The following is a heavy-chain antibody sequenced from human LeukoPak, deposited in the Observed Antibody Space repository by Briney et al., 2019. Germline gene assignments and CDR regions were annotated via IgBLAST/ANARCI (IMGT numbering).Heavy chain of an antibody. CDR2: ISSSSSTI. J-gene: IGHJ6*03. CDR1: GFTFSTYN. V-gene: IGHV3-48*01. Sequence: GGSLRLSCSASGFTFSTYNMNSVRQAPGKGPERVSYISSSSSTIYYADSVKGRFTISRDNAKNSLYLQMNSLRAEDTAVYYCARWSCSSTSCSSYYYYYYMDVWGKGTTVTVSS. D-gene: IGHD2-2*01. CDR3: ARWSCSSTSCSSYYYYYYMDV.